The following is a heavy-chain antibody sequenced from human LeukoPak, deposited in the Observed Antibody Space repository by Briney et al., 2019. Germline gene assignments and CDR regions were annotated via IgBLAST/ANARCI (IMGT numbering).Heavy chain of an antibody. CDR1: GGSINNYY. Sequence: SETLSLTCTVSGGSINNYYWTWIRQPPGKGLEWIGYIYYSGSTNYNPSLKSRVTISLDPSKSQFSLKLNSVTAADTAVYYCARDSWGRFDYWGQGTLVAVSS. D-gene: IGHD7-27*01. CDR2: IYYSGST. J-gene: IGHJ4*02. V-gene: IGHV4-59*01. CDR3: ARDSWGRFDY.